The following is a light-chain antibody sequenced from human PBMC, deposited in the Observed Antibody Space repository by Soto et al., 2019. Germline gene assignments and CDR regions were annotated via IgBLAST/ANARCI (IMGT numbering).Light chain of an antibody. J-gene: IGKJ1*01. CDR3: QQSYSTIGRT. V-gene: IGKV1-39*01. CDR2: AAS. CDR1: QSISTY. Sequence: DIQMTQSPPSLSANVGDRVTITCRASQSISTYVNWYQQRPGKAPNLLIYAASNLQSGVPSRFSGSGSGTDFTLTISSLQREDFATYYCQQSYSTIGRTFGQGTKVEIK.